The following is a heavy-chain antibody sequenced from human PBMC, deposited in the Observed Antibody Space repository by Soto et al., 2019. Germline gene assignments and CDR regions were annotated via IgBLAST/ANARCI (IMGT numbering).Heavy chain of an antibody. J-gene: IGHJ5*01. V-gene: IGHV1-69*13. CDR3: ARGLSVVVPAAKYYLFDP. CDR2: IIPIFGTA. Sequence: SVKVSCKASGGTFSSYAISWVRQAPGQGLEWMGGIIPIFGTANYAQKFQGRVTITADESTSTAYMELSSLRSEDTAVYYCARGLSVVVPAAKYYLFDPYGEAILVTVS. D-gene: IGHD2-2*01. CDR1: GGTFSSYA.